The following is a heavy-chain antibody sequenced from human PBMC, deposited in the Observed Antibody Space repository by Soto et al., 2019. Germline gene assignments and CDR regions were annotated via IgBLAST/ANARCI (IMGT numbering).Heavy chain of an antibody. CDR3: ARVERGTATTVVDAFDI. D-gene: IGHD1-1*01. V-gene: IGHV4-30-4*01. CDR2: IYYSGRT. J-gene: IGHJ3*02. Sequence: SETLSLTCTVSGGSITSGDYYWGWIRQPPGKGLEWIGYIYYSGRTYFNPSLKSRLTISVDTSQKQFTLKMSSVTAADTALYYCARVERGTATTVVDAFDIWGPGTMVTVSS. CDR1: GGSITSGDYY.